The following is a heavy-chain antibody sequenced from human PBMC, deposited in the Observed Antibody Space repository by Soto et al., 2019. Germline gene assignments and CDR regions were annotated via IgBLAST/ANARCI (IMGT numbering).Heavy chain of an antibody. CDR3: TTGPPGLSETGNYYYHYDIDV. CDR2: VIPMFGTA. J-gene: IGHJ6*02. Sequence: QVQLVQSGAEVKKPGASVKVSCKASGGTFSSYGISWVRQAPGQGLEWMGGVIPMFGTANYAQKFQGRVTITADKYTSTVYMDLSNLRSDDTAVYYCTTGPPGLSETGNYYYHYDIDVWGQGTTVTVSS. D-gene: IGHD3-9*01. V-gene: IGHV1-69*06. CDR1: GGTFSSYG.